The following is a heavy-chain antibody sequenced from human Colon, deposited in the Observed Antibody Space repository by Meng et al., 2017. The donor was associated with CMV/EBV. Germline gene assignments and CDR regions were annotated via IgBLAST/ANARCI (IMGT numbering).Heavy chain of an antibody. CDR3: ARGPSSSIQGFPF. CDR2: IDPNSGDT. Sequence: ASVKVSCKASGYTFTNYYIHWVRQAPGQGLEWMGWIDPNSGDTNVAQNFQGRVTMTRDTSINTAYMDLTRLTSDDTAVYFCARGPSSSIQGFPFWGQGTLVTVSS. J-gene: IGHJ4*02. D-gene: IGHD2-15*01. V-gene: IGHV1-2*02. CDR1: GYTFTNYY.